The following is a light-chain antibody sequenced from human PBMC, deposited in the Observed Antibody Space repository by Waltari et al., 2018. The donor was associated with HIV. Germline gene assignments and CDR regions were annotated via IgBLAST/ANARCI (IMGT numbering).Light chain of an antibody. V-gene: IGKV1-27*01. CDR3: QKYNSAPLT. J-gene: IGKJ4*01. Sequence: DIQMTQSPSSLSASVGDRVTITCWASQDIHNYLAWYQQKPGKVPKLLIYVASTLQSGVPSRFSGSGSGTDFTLTISSLQPEDVATYYCQKYNSAPLTFGGGTKVEIK. CDR1: QDIHNY. CDR2: VAS.